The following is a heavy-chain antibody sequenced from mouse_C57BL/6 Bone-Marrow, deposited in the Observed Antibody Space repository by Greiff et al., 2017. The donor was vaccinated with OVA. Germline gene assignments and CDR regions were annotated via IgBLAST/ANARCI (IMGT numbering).Heavy chain of an antibody. CDR1: GYAFSSSW. D-gene: IGHD1-1*01. Sequence: QVQLQQSGPELVKPGASVKISCKASGYAFSSSWMNWVKQRPGKGLEWIGRIYPGDGDTNYNGKFKGKATLTADKSSSTAYMQLSSLTSEDSAVYFCFITTVVAPYYYAMDYWGQGTSVTVSS. CDR3: FITTVVAPYYYAMDY. CDR2: IYPGDGDT. J-gene: IGHJ4*01. V-gene: IGHV1-82*01.